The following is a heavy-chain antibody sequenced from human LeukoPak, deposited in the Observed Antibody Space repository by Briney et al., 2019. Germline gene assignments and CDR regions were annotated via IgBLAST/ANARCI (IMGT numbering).Heavy chain of an antibody. CDR3: ARGELSVSHNLMDV. V-gene: IGHV1-2*02. CDR2: INPNSGGT. Sequence: VASVKVSFKASGYTFTGYYMHWVRQAPGQGLEWMGWINPNSGGTSYAQKFQGGVTMTRDTSISTAYMELSRLRSDDTAVYYCARGELSVSHNLMDVWGQGTTVTVSS. J-gene: IGHJ6*02. CDR1: GYTFTGYY. D-gene: IGHD1-26*01.